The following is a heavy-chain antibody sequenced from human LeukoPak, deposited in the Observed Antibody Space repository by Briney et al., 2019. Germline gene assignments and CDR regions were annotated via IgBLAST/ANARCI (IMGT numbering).Heavy chain of an antibody. J-gene: IGHJ4*02. V-gene: IGHV4-30-4*01. CDR1: GGSISSGDYY. Sequence: SQTLSLTCTVSGGSISSGDYYWSWIRQPPGKGLEWIGYIYYSGSTYYNPSLKSRVTISVDTSKNQFSLKLSSVTAADTAVYYCARAPIGGATRGCFDYWGQGTLVTVSS. CDR2: IYYSGST. D-gene: IGHD1-26*01. CDR3: ARAPIGGATRGCFDY.